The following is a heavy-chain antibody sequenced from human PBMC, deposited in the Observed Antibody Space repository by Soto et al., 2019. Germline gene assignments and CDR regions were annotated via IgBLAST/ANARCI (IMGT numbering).Heavy chain of an antibody. CDR3: ARDLSSP. V-gene: IGHV4-61*01. Sequence: QVQLQESGPGLVKPSETLSLTCTVSGGSVSSGSYYWSWIRQPPGKGLEWIGYIYYSGSTNYNPSLKSRVTISVDTSKNQFSLKLSSVTAADTAVYYCARDLSSPGGQGTLVTVSS. J-gene: IGHJ5*02. D-gene: IGHD3-16*02. CDR1: GGSVSSGSYY. CDR2: IYYSGST.